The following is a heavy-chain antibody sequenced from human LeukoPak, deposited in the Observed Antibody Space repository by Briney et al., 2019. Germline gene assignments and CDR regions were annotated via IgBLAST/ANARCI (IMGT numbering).Heavy chain of an antibody. Sequence: PGGSLRLSCAASGFTFSSYAMSWVRQAPGKGLEWVSAISGSGGSTYYADSVKGRFTISRDNAKNSLYLQMNSLRAEDTAVYYCARTETYYYDSSQTPQDFDYWGQGTLVTVSS. CDR2: ISGSGGST. D-gene: IGHD3-22*01. CDR1: GFTFSSYA. J-gene: IGHJ4*02. V-gene: IGHV3-23*01. CDR3: ARTETYYYDSSQTPQDFDY.